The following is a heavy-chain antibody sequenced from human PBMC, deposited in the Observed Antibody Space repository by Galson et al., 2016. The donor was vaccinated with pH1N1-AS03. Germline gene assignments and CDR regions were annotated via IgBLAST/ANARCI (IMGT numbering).Heavy chain of an antibody. CDR3: ARGRGSSNLDPVGY. V-gene: IGHV4-4*07. CDR1: GGSLTNYY. J-gene: IGHJ4*02. Sequence: ETLSLTCTVPGGSLTNYYWSWIRQPAGRGLESIGRIHSSGSTDYNPSLRTRVTMSKDSSKNQISLNLTSVSASDTAIYYCARGRGSSNLDPVGYWGQGILVTVSS. D-gene: IGHD3-10*01. CDR2: IHSSGST.